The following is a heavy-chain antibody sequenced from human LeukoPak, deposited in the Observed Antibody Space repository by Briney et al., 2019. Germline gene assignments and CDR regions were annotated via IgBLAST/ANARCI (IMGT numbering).Heavy chain of an antibody. D-gene: IGHD1-26*01. V-gene: IGHV1-18*01. CDR2: ISAYNGNT. CDR1: GYTFTSYD. Sequence: ASVKVSCKASGYTFTSYDINWVRQATGQGLEWMGWISAYNGNTNYAQKLQGRVTMTTDASTSTAYMELRSLRSDDTAVYYCARADSGSYDAFDIWGQGTMVTVSS. CDR3: ARADSGSYDAFDI. J-gene: IGHJ3*02.